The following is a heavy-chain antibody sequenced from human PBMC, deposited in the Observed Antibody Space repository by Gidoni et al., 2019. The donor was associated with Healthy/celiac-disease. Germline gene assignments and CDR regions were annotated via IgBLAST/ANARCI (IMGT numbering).Heavy chain of an antibody. CDR3: ARSMVREPPYYYYYGMDV. D-gene: IGHD3-10*01. V-gene: IGHV4-34*01. CDR1: GGSFSGYY. J-gene: IGHJ6*02. Sequence: QVQLQQWGAGLLKPSETLSLTCAVYGGSFSGYYWSWIRQPPGKGLEGIGEINHSGSTNYNPSRKSRVTISVDTSKNQFSLKLSSVTAADTAVYYCARSMVREPPYYYYYGMDVWGQGTTVTVSS. CDR2: INHSGST.